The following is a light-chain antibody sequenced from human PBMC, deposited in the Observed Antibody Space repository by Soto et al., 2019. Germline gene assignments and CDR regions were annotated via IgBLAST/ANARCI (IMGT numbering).Light chain of an antibody. CDR3: QQYNSYSRT. V-gene: IGKV1-5*03. CDR2: TAS. CDR1: QSISSW. J-gene: IGKJ1*01. Sequence: DIPMTQSPSTLSASVGDRVTITCRASQSISSWLAWYQQKPGKAPKLLIYTASSLESGVPSRFSGIGSGTEFTLTISSLQPDDFATYYCQQYNSYSRTFGQGTKVEIK.